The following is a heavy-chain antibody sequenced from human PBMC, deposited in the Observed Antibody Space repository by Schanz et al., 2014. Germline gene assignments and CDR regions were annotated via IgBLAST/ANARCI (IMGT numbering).Heavy chain of an antibody. J-gene: IGHJ6*02. CDR1: GYTFSDYG. CDR2: INPNTGGT. V-gene: IGHV1-2*04. Sequence: QVQLVQSGDEVKKPGASVKVSCKTSGYTFSDYGITWVRQAPGQGLEWMGWINPNTGGTNFAQKFQGWVTVTRDTSISAVYMELSRVTYEDTAVYYCARDDSSYYYCMHVWGQGTTVTVSS. D-gene: IGHD3-22*01. CDR3: ARDDSSYYYCMHV.